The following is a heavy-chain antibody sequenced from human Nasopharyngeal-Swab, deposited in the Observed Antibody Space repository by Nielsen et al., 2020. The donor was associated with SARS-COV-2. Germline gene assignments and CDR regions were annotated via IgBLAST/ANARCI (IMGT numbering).Heavy chain of an antibody. Sequence: ASVKVSCKASGYTFTSYYMHWVRQAPGQGLEWMGIINPSGGSTSYAQKFQGRVTMTRDTSTSTVYMELSSPRSEDTAVYYCAREPRPGIAVAGKRNWFDPWGQGTLVTVSS. CDR2: INPSGGST. V-gene: IGHV1-46*01. CDR3: AREPRPGIAVAGKRNWFDP. D-gene: IGHD6-19*01. J-gene: IGHJ5*02. CDR1: GYTFTSYY.